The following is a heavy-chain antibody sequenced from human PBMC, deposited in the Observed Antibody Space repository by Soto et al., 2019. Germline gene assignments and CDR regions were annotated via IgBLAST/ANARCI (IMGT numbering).Heavy chain of an antibody. V-gene: IGHV3-33*01. J-gene: IGHJ6*02. CDR3: ARDDEYSGNGMDV. CDR1: GFTFSNYG. Sequence: QVQLVESGGGVVQPGRSLRLSCAASGFTFSNYGMHWVRQAPGKGLAWVAVILNDGSNRYHADSVKDRFTISRDNSKNTLYLQMNSLRAEDTAVYYCARDDEYSGNGMDVWGQGNTVTVS. D-gene: IGHD3-10*01. CDR2: ILNDGSNR.